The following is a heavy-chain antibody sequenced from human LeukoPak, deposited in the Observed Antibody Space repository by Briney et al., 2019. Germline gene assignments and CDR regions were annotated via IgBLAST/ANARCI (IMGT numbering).Heavy chain of an antibody. D-gene: IGHD3-22*01. CDR2: IKKDGSEK. CDR1: GFTFSSYW. J-gene: IGHJ4*02. Sequence: GGSLRLSCAASGFTFSSYWMSWVRQAPGKGLEWVANIKKDGSEKYYVDSVKGRFTISRDNAKNSLFLQMNSLRAEDTAVYYCARAYYDSSGYYYVYFDYWGQGTLVTVSS. V-gene: IGHV3-7*01. CDR3: ARAYYDSSGYYYVYFDY.